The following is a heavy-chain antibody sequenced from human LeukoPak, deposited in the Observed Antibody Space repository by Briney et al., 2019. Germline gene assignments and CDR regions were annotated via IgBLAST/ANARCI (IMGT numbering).Heavy chain of an antibody. CDR1: GVTARRKD. CDR2: IYKDGST. V-gene: IGHV3-66*01. Sequence: GGSLRLSCAASGVTARRKDVSRGRQAPGKGLEWVSVIYKDGSTYYADSVKGRVTISRDNSKNTVYLQMNSLRVEDTAVYYCARVVEGVATRLRYNWFDPWGQGTLVTVSS. D-gene: IGHD5-12*01. CDR3: ARVVEGVATRLRYNWFDP. J-gene: IGHJ5*02.